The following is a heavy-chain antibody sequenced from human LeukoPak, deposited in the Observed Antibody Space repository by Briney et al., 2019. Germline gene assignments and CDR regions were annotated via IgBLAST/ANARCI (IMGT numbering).Heavy chain of an antibody. Sequence: GGSLRLSCAASGFTFRSYSMNWVRQAPGKGLEWVSSISSSSSYIHSADSVRGRFTISRDNAKNSLFLQMNSLRADDTAVYYCARDEWGDAFDIWGQGTMVSIFS. J-gene: IGHJ3*02. CDR2: ISSSSSYI. CDR1: GFTFRSYS. V-gene: IGHV3-21*01. D-gene: IGHD1-26*01. CDR3: ARDEWGDAFDI.